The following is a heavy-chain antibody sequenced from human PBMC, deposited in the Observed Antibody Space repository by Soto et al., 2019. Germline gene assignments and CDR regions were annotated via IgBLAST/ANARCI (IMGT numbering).Heavy chain of an antibody. CDR1: GFTFDDYA. J-gene: IGHJ4*02. D-gene: IGHD5-12*01. Sequence: EVQLVESGGGLVQPGRSLRLSCAASGFTFDDYAMHWVRQAPGKGLEWVSGISWNSGSIGYADSVKGRFTISRDNAKNSLYLQMNSLRAEDTALYYGAKDGYSGYDWGGKLDYWGQGTLVTVSS. CDR2: ISWNSGSI. V-gene: IGHV3-9*01. CDR3: AKDGYSGYDWGGKLDY.